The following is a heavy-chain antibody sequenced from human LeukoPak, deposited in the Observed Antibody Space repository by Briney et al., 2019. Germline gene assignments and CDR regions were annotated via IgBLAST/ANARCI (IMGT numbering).Heavy chain of an antibody. V-gene: IGHV3-30*02. CDR1: GFSFSSYG. J-gene: IGHJ6*03. CDR3: AKDGVILAPGVYWYMDV. CDR2: IRNDGAKT. D-gene: IGHD3-16*02. Sequence: PGGSLRLSCAASGFSFSSYGMHWVRQAPGKGLEWVAFIRNDGAKTYYADSAKGRFTIPRDNSRNTLYLQMNSLTAEDTAVFYCAKDGVILAPGVYWYMDVWGRGTTVTVSS.